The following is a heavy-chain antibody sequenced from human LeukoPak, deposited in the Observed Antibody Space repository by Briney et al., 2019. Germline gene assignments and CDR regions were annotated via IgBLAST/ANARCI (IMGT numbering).Heavy chain of an antibody. CDR3: ARIYYFDTNGYGAYFDS. J-gene: IGHJ4*02. Sequence: ASVKVSCKASGFTFTEYYIHWVRQAPGQGLEWMGWINPRSGGTNSAEKFQDRFTMTRDTSVSTVYMELGRLRHDDTAIYYCARIYYFDTNGYGAYFDSWGQGTLLTVSS. D-gene: IGHD3-22*01. CDR2: INPRSGGT. V-gene: IGHV1-2*02. CDR1: GFTFTEYY.